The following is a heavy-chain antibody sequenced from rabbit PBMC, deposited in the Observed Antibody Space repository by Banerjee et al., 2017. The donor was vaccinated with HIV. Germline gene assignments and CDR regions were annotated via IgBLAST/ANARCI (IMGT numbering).Heavy chain of an antibody. CDR1: GFSFSRNYW. J-gene: IGHJ4*01. V-gene: IGHV1S45*01. CDR3: ARPLATMTMALYL. CDR2: IDTVFGST. D-gene: IGHD2-1*01. Sequence: QEQLVESGGGLVQPEGSLTLTCTASGFSFSRNYWICWVRQAPGKGLEWIGYIDTVFGSTYYATWVNGRFTISSHNAQNTLYLQLNSLTAADTATYFCARPLATMTMALYLWGQGTLVTVS.